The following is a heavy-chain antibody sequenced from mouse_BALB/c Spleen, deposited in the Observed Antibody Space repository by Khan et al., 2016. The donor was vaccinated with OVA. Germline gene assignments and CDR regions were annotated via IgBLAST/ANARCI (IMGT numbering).Heavy chain of an antibody. J-gene: IGHJ2*01. V-gene: IGHV3-2*02. Sequence: EVKLQESGPGLVKPSQSLSLTCTVTGYSITSGYGWNWIRQFPGNKLEWMGYISYSGSTNYNPSLKSRISITRDTSKNQFFVQLNSVTTEDTATYYCARTARIKYWGQGTTLTVSS. CDR2: ISYSGST. D-gene: IGHD1-2*01. CDR3: ARTARIKY. CDR1: GYSITSGYG.